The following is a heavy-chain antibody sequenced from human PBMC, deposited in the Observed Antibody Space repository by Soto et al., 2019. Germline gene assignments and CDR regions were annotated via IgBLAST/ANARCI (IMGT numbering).Heavy chain of an antibody. D-gene: IGHD3-22*01. Sequence: QVQLVQSGAEVKKPGASVKVSCKTSGHTLINYYMHWVRQAPGQGLDWLGKIDPSGNGTSYAERLQSRITLTSDTSTKTVYVELSSLRSDDTAIYYSAINYYDSSGYLYWGQGTLITVSS. J-gene: IGHJ4*02. V-gene: IGHV1-46*01. CDR1: GHTLINYY. CDR2: IDPSGNGT. CDR3: AINYYDSSGYLY.